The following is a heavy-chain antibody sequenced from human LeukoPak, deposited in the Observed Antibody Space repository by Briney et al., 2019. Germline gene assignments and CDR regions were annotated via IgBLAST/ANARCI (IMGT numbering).Heavy chain of an antibody. CDR1: GFTFSSYS. CDR2: ISSSSSYI. D-gene: IGHD5-18*01. J-gene: IGHJ6*02. V-gene: IGHV3-21*01. CDR3: AGDRVQLWTNYYYYYGMDV. Sequence: GGSLRLSCAASGFTFSSYSMNWVRQAPGKGLEWVSSISSSSSYIYYADSVKGRFTISRDNAKNSLYLQMNSLRAEDTAVYYCAGDRVQLWTNYYYYYGMDVWGQGTTVTVSS.